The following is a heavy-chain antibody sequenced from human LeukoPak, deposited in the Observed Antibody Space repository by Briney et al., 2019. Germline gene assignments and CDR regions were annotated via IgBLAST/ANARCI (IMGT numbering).Heavy chain of an antibody. J-gene: IGHJ3*01. CDR2: FYRGGNT. CDR1: GFTVSSGH. D-gene: IGHD2-15*01. Sequence: GGSLRLSCAVSGFTVSSGHMHWVRQAPGQGLEWVATFYRGGNTYHADSVKGRLTVSRDNLKNTVSLQMDSLGAEDTAVYYCATSKSATYDGLDLWGQGTRVTVSS. V-gene: IGHV3-53*01. CDR3: ATSKSATYDGLDL.